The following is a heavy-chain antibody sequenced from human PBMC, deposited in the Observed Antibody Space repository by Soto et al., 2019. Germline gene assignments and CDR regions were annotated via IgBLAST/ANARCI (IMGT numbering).Heavy chain of an antibody. J-gene: IGHJ4*02. Sequence: QVQLQESGPGLVKPSETLSLTCTVSGGSISSYYWSWIRQPPGKGLEWIGYIYYSGSTNYNPSLMTRVTISVGTSKNQFSLNLSSVTAADTAVYYCARRSGSCFDYWGQGTLVTVSS. V-gene: IGHV4-59*08. CDR2: IYYSGST. CDR1: GGSISSYY. D-gene: IGHD7-27*01. CDR3: ARRSGSCFDY.